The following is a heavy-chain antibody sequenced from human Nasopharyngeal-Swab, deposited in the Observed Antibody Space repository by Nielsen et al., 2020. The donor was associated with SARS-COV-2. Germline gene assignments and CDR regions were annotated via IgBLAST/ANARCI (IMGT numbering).Heavy chain of an antibody. CDR3: ARATWELETYGMDV. CDR2: INHSGST. J-gene: IGHJ6*02. V-gene: IGHV4-34*01. D-gene: IGHD1-26*01. Sequence: PGKGLEWIGEINHSGSTNYNPSLKSRVTISVDTSKNQFSLKLSSVTAADTAVYYCARATWELETYGMDVWGQGTTVTVSS.